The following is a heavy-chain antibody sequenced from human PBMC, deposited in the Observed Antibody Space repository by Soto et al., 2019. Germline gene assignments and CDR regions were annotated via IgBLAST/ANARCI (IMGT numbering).Heavy chain of an antibody. CDR2: ITWNSRVL. Sequence: SLRLSCVVTGLNFDDFAMHWVRQAPGKGLEWVSGITWNSRVLAYADSVKGRFTISRDNARNSLYLQMDSLRDEDTALYYCAKGRYDFWSPYYFDSWGQGTLVTVSS. CDR1: GLNFDDFA. V-gene: IGHV3-9*01. CDR3: AKGRYDFWSPYYFDS. D-gene: IGHD3-3*01. J-gene: IGHJ4*02.